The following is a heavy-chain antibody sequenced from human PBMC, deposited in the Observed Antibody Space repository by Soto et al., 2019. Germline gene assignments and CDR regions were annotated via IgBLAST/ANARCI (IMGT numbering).Heavy chain of an antibody. J-gene: IGHJ4*02. CDR2: ISYDGSNK. CDR3: AKDLVVIVGATRGFDY. CDR1: GFTFSSYG. Sequence: PGGSLRLSCAASGFTFSSYGMHWVRQAPGKGLEWVAVISYDGSNKYYADSVKGRFTISRDNSKNTLYLQMNSLRAEDTAVYYCAKDLVVIVGATRGFDYWGQGTLVTVSS. D-gene: IGHD1-26*01. V-gene: IGHV3-30*18.